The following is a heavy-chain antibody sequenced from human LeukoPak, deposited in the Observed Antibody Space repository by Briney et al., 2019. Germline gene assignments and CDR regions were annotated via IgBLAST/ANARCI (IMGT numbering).Heavy chain of an antibody. CDR2: IKQDGTDK. CDR3: ARVRESSGFLFDY. V-gene: IGHV3-7*03. D-gene: IGHD6-19*01. CDR1: GFTFSTYW. J-gene: IGHJ4*02. Sequence: PGGSLRLSCAGSGFTFSTYWMSWVRQAPGKGLDWVANIKQDGTDKYYVDSVKGRFTISRDTSKNTLYLQMNNLRAADTAVYYCARVRESSGFLFDYWGQGTLVTVSS.